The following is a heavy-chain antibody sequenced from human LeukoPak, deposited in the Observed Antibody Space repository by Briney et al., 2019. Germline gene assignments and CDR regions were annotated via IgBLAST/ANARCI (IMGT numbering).Heavy chain of an antibody. Sequence: SETLSLTCAVSGASISSYYWSWIRQPPGKGLEWIGYIYYSGSTNYNPSLKSRVTISVDTSKNQFSLKLSSVTAADTAVYYCASRWLQRDSDAFDIWGQGTMVTVSS. CDR1: GASISSYY. D-gene: IGHD5-12*01. CDR2: IYYSGST. J-gene: IGHJ3*02. CDR3: ASRWLQRDSDAFDI. V-gene: IGHV4-59*01.